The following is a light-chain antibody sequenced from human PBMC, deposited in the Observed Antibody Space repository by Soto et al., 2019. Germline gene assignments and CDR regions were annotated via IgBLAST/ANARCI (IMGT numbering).Light chain of an antibody. Sequence: DIVMTQSPLSLPVTPGEPPSISCRSSQSLLHSKGYNYLDWYLQKPGQSPQLLIYLGSNRASGVPDRFSGSGSGTDFTLKISRVEAEDVGVYYCMQALQTPFTFGGGTKVEIK. CDR3: MQALQTPFT. CDR2: LGS. J-gene: IGKJ4*01. CDR1: QSLLHSKGYNY. V-gene: IGKV2-28*01.